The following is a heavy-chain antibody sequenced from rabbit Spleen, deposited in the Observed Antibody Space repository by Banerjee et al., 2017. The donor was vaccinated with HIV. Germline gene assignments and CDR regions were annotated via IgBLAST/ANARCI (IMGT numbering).Heavy chain of an antibody. D-gene: IGHD6-1*01. CDR2: IVNGDGST. CDR1: GFSFNSGDD. V-gene: IGHV1S40*01. CDR3: ARALYAAYGYDYFDL. J-gene: IGHJ4*01. Sequence: QSLEESGGGLVKPGASLTLTCKASGFSFNSGDDMCWVRQAPGKGLEWIACIVNGDGSTYYASWVNGRFTISITSSTMVTLQMTSLTAADTATYFCARALYAAYGYDYFDLWGQGTLVTVS.